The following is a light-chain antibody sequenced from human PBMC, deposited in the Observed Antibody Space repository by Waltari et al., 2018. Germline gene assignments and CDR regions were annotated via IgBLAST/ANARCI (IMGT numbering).Light chain of an antibody. J-gene: IGKJ2*01. Sequence: DIVMTQSPDSVAVSLGEKATINCKSNHSLLYNSNNKNYLAWYQQKPGQPLKLFFYWASSRESGVPDRFSGSGSGTDFTLTIGSLQAEDVAVYYCQQYYTAPYTFGQGTKLEIK. V-gene: IGKV4-1*01. CDR3: QQYYTAPYT. CDR2: WAS. CDR1: HSLLYNSNNKNY.